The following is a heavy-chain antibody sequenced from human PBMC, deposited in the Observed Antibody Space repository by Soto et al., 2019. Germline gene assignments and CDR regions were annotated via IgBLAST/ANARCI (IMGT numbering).Heavy chain of an antibody. D-gene: IGHD1-26*01. V-gene: IGHV4-4*07. J-gene: IGHJ4*02. Sequence: SETLSLTCTVSGGSISSDDWSWIRQPAGKGLEWIGRIYTSGSTNYTPSLKSRVTMSVDTSKNQFSLKLSSVTAADTAVYYCARAKELLFYFHYCGQGTLVTVSS. CDR1: GGSISSDD. CDR2: IYTSGST. CDR3: ARAKELLFYFHY.